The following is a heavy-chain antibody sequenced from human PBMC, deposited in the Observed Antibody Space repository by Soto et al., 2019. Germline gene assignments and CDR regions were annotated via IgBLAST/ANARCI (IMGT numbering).Heavy chain of an antibody. Sequence: EVQLLESGGDLVQPGGSLRLVCAASGFTFSNSGMRWVRQAPGQGLKWVSSIGPSGNTYYSDAVKGRFTISRDISKNTLFLQMDSLRAEDTATYYCAKLLHNSYYNVMDVWGQGTTVTVSS. CDR3: AKLLHNSYYNVMDV. V-gene: IGHV3-23*01. D-gene: IGHD4-4*01. CDR2: SIGPSGNT. J-gene: IGHJ6*02. CDR1: GFTFSNSG.